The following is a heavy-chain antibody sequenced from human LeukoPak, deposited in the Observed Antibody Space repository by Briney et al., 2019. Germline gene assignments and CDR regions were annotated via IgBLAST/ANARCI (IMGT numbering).Heavy chain of an antibody. CDR3: ARDSARGYSYGYNAFGI. CDR2: ITAGNGNT. J-gene: IGHJ3*02. V-gene: IGHV1-18*01. CDR1: GYNLRNYG. Sequence: ASVKVSCKASGYNLRNYGIGWVRQAPRQGLEWMGWITAGNGNTNYAQKVQGRVTMTTDTSTSTAYMELRSLRSDDTAVYFCARDSARGYSYGYNAFGIWGQGTMVTVSS. D-gene: IGHD5-18*01.